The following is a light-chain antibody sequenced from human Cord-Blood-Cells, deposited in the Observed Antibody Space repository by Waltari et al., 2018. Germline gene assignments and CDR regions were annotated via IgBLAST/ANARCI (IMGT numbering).Light chain of an antibody. Sequence: DIQMTQSPSSLSASVVDRVTITCRASQSISSYLNWYQQKPGKAPKLLIYAASSLQSGVPSRFSGSGSWTDFTLTISSLQPEDFATYYCQQSYSTLRLTFGGGTKVEIK. CDR2: AAS. V-gene: IGKV1-39*01. CDR1: QSISSY. J-gene: IGKJ4*01. CDR3: QQSYSTLRLT.